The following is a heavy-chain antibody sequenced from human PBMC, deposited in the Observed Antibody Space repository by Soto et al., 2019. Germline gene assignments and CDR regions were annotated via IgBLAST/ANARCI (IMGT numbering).Heavy chain of an antibody. Sequence: SETLTLTCRIAGGFINSSSYYWGWARHPPGKGLEWIGNVYYSGSAYYNPSLKSRVTISLDTSTNQFSLQLTPVIAADTAVYYCATTWVGAGQVHNNGYFYLDFWGQG. J-gene: IGHJ4*02. D-gene: IGHD3-22*01. CDR1: GGFINSSSYY. CDR2: VYYSGSA. V-gene: IGHV4-39*01. CDR3: ATTWVGAGQVHNNGYFYLDF.